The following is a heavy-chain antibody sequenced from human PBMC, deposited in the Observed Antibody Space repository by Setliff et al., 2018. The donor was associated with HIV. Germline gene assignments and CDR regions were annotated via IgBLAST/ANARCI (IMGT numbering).Heavy chain of an antibody. J-gene: IGHJ5*02. Sequence: GGSLRLSCAASGFSFDTFAMTWVRQAPGKGLEWVSTISGNAANAYYADSVKGRFTISRDNSKNILYLQMNSLGAEDTAMYYCAKNPYSIRSFWFDPWGQGTLVTV. CDR1: GFSFDTFA. CDR3: AKNPYSIRSFWFDP. CDR2: ISGNAANA. V-gene: IGHV3-23*01. D-gene: IGHD6-13*01.